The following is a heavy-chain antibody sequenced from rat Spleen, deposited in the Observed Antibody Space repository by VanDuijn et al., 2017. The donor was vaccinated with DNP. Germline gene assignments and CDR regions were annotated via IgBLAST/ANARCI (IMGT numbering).Heavy chain of an antibody. CDR3: AREGDYYDGSYVDALDA. CDR2: ISYEGGST. Sequence: EVQLVESGGGLVQPGMSLKLSCAASGFTFSDYNMAWVRQAPKKGLEWVATISYEGGSTNYRDSVKGRFTISRDNAKNTLYLQMNSLRSEDSATYYCAREGDYYDGSYVDALDAWGQGTSVTVSS. V-gene: IGHV5-7*01. CDR1: GFTFSDYN. D-gene: IGHD1-12*02. J-gene: IGHJ4*01.